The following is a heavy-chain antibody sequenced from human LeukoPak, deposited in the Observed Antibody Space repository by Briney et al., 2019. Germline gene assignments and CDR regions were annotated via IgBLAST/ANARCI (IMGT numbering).Heavy chain of an antibody. Sequence: ASETLSLTCTVSGGSISSSSYYWGWIRQPPGQGLEWIGSMYHSGSTYYNPSLKSRVTTSVDTYKNQFSLELSSVTAADTAVYYCARHRYYNILTDNWFDPWGQGTLVTVSS. J-gene: IGHJ5*02. CDR2: MYHSGST. CDR3: ARHRYYNILTDNWFDP. D-gene: IGHD3-9*01. CDR1: GGSISSSSYY. V-gene: IGHV4-39*01.